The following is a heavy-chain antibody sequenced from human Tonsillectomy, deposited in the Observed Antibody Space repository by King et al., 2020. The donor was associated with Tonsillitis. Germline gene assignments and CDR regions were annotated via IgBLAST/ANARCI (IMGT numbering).Heavy chain of an antibody. CDR3: ARERIYYSYMDV. D-gene: IGHD2-15*01. J-gene: IGHJ6*03. V-gene: IGHV3-48*01. CDR2: ISSSSSTI. CDR1: GFTFSSYS. Sequence: VQLVESGGGLVQPGGSLRLSCAASGFTFSSYSMNWVRQAPGKGLEWVAYISSSSSTIYYADSMKGRFTISRDSATNSLFLQMNSLRAGDTAVYYCARERIYYSYMDVWGKGTTVTVSS.